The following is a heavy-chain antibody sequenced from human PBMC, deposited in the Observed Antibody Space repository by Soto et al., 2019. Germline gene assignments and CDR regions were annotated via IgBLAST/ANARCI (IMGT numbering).Heavy chain of an antibody. Sequence: QVQLQESGPGLVKPSQTLSLTCTVSGGSIINGDTYLNWIRQHPEKGLGWMGYINYRVTTNYNPALKSRSLISIHTSKTQFSLRLTSVTAADTAVYYCARDAPGVSPSWGQGTLVTVSS. CDR2: INYRVTT. CDR1: GGSIINGDTY. CDR3: ARDAPGVSPS. D-gene: IGHD6-6*01. V-gene: IGHV4-31*03. J-gene: IGHJ5*02.